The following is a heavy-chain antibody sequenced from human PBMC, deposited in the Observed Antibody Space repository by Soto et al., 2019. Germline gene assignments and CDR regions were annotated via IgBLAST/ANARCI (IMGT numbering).Heavy chain of an antibody. Sequence: ASVKVSCKASGYTFTSYDINWVRQATGQGLEWMGWMNPNSGNTGYAQKFQGRVTMTRNTSISTAYMELSSLRSEDTAVYYCARDSSSFNWFDPWGQGTLVTVSS. J-gene: IGHJ5*02. CDR2: MNPNSGNT. CDR3: ARDSSSFNWFDP. V-gene: IGHV1-8*01. D-gene: IGHD6-6*01. CDR1: GYTFTSYD.